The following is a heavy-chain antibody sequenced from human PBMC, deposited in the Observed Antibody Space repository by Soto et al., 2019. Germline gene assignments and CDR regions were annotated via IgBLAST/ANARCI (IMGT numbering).Heavy chain of an antibody. CDR1: GFTFSSYA. CDR3: AKGTCSGGTCYKLDY. CDR2: ISNSGGST. D-gene: IGHD2-15*01. V-gene: IGHV3-23*01. J-gene: IGHJ4*01. Sequence: GGSLRLSCAASGFTFSSYAMSWVRQAPGKGLEWVSAISNSGGSTYYADSVKGRFTISRDNSKNTLYLQMNSLRAEDTAVYYCAKGTCSGGTCYKLDYWGQGTLVTVSS.